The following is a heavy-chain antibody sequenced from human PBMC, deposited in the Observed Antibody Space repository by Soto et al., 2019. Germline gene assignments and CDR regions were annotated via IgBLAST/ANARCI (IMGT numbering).Heavy chain of an antibody. Sequence: GSLRLSFASAGFTFSSYSISWVRQAPGKGLECVSAISGSGGSTYYADSVKGRFTISRDNSKNTLYLQMNSLRAEDTAVYYCAKDYVPPLGYCSGGSCYSGLDAFDIWGQGTMVT. D-gene: IGHD2-15*01. J-gene: IGHJ3*02. CDR2: ISGSGGST. V-gene: IGHV3-23*01. CDR3: AKDYVPPLGYCSGGSCYSGLDAFDI. CDR1: GFTFSSYS.